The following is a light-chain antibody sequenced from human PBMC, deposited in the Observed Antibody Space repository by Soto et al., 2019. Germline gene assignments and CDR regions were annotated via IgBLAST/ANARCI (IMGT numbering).Light chain of an antibody. J-gene: IGKJ2*01. CDR3: QQSGSSPRT. CDR1: QSVSNVY. CDR2: DAS. Sequence: EIVLTQSPGTLSLSPGERATLSCRASQSVSNVYLAWYQQKPGQAPRLLIYDASNRATGIPDRFSGSGSGTDFTITISRLEPEEFAVYYCQQSGSSPRTFGQGTKLEIK. V-gene: IGKV3-20*01.